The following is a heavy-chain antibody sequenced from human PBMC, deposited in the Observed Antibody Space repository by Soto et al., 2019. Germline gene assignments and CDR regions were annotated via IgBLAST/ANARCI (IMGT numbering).Heavy chain of an antibody. V-gene: IGHV3-13*01. J-gene: IGHJ4*02. CDR2: IGTAGDT. Sequence: EVQLVESGGGLVQPGGSLRLSCAASGFTFSSYDMHWVRQATGKGLQWVSAIGTAGDTYYPGSVKGRFTISRENAKNSLYLQMNSLRAEDTAVYYCARDSLSHIHRGDDSSGYWLWGQGTLVTVSS. CDR1: GFTFSSYD. D-gene: IGHD3-22*01. CDR3: ARDSLSHIHRGDDSSGYWL.